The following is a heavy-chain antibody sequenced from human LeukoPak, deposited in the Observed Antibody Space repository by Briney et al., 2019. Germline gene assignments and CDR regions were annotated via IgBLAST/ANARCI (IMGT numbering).Heavy chain of an antibody. J-gene: IGHJ4*02. D-gene: IGHD3-9*01. CDR2: ITSSGTYI. V-gene: IGHV3-21*01. Sequence: GGSLRLSCAASGFTFSNYNMNWVRQAPGKAMEWVSSITSSGTYIFYADSVKGRFTISRDNAKNTLYLQMNSLRAEDTAVYYCARDFDRYYFDSWGQGTLVTVSS. CDR3: ARDFDRYYFDS. CDR1: GFTFSNYN.